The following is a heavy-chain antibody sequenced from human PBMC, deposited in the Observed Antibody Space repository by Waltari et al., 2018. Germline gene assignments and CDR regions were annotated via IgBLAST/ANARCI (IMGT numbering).Heavy chain of an antibody. J-gene: IGHJ4*02. CDR2: IYIGGST. Sequence: EVQLVESGGGLIQPGGSLRLPCAAFGFNVSSHYMSWVRQAPGTGLEWFSVIYIGGSTYYADSVKGRFTISRDNSKNTLYLQMNSLRAEDTAVYYCAREFAYDSSGYVTWGQGTLVTVSS. CDR3: AREFAYDSSGYVT. CDR1: GFNVSSHY. D-gene: IGHD3-22*01. V-gene: IGHV3-53*01.